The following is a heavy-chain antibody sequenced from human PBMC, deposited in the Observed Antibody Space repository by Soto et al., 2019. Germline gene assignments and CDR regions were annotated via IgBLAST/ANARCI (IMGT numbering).Heavy chain of an antibody. J-gene: IGHJ4*02. CDR2: IAYNGGT. CDR1: DGSVSSYGYY. CDR3: TRGGHFYEYMI. D-gene: IGHD3-3*02. Sequence: QVQLQESGPGLVKPSETLSLTCTVSDGSVSSYGYYWTWVRQAPGKGLEWIGYIAYNGGTSYNPSRRSRVTISVDTSKSQFSLDLSFATAADTALYYCTRGGHFYEYMIWGQGTLVTVSS. V-gene: IGHV4-61*08.